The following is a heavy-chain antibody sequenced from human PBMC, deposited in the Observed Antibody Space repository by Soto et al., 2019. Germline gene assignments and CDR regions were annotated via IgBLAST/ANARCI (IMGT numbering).Heavy chain of an antibody. CDR1: GDSVSSNSAA. CDR3: ARDRGLGLEPLQICYYYGMDV. CDR2: TYYRSKWYN. V-gene: IGHV6-1*01. J-gene: IGHJ6*02. D-gene: IGHD1-1*01. Sequence: SQTLSLTCAISGDSVSSNSAAWNWIRQSPSRGLEWLGRTYYRSKWYNDYAVSVKSRITINPDTSKNQFSLQLNSVTPEDTAVYYCARDRGLGLEPLQICYYYGMDVWGQGTTVTVSS.